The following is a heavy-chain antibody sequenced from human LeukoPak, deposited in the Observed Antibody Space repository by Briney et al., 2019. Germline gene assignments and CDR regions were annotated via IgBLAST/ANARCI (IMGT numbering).Heavy chain of an antibody. D-gene: IGHD6-25*01. Sequence: GGSLRLSCAASGFSSSSYGMSWVRQAPGKGLEWVSAVTGSGGNIFYSDSVEGRFTISRDNSKNTLYLQLNNLRAEDTAVYFCAKRGVSGLYYFDYWGLGTLVTVSS. CDR2: VTGSGGNI. CDR1: GFSSSSYG. V-gene: IGHV3-23*01. CDR3: AKRGVSGLYYFDY. J-gene: IGHJ4*02.